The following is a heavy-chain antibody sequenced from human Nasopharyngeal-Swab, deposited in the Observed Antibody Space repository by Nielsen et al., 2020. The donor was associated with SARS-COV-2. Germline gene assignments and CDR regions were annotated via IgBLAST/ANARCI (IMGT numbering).Heavy chain of an antibody. CDR2: ISWNSGSI. D-gene: IGHD3-22*01. V-gene: IGHV3-9*01. Sequence: SLKISCAASGFTFDDYAMHWVRQAPGKGLEWVSGISWNSGSIGYADSVKSRFTISRDNAKNSLYLQMNSLRAEDTAVYYCARDQYYYDSSGPAFDIWGQGTMVTVSS. J-gene: IGHJ3*02. CDR1: GFTFDDYA. CDR3: ARDQYYYDSSGPAFDI.